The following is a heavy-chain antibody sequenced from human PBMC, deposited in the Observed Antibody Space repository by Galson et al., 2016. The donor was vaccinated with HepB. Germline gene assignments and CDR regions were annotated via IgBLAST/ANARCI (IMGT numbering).Heavy chain of an antibody. J-gene: IGHJ3*02. Sequence: SVKVSCKASGGTFSSYAFTWVRQAPGQGLEWMGGIIPIFGTPNYAQKFQGRVTITADKSTSTAYMELSSLRSEDTAVYYCARGNQLLSMVYAPGDAFDIGGQGTMVTVSS. CDR3: ARGNQLLSMVYAPGDAFDI. V-gene: IGHV1-69*06. CDR1: GGTFSSYA. CDR2: IIPIFGTP. D-gene: IGHD2-8*01.